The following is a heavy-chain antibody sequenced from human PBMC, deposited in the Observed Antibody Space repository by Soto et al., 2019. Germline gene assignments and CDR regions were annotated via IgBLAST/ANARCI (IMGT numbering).Heavy chain of an antibody. CDR3: AXAPPEGFHVYGMDV. CDR2: INAGNGNT. Sequence: ASVKVSCKASGYTFTSYAMHWVRQAPGQRLEWMGWINAGNGNTKYSQKFQGRVTITRDTSASTAYMELSSLRSEDTAVYYCAXAPPEGFHVYGMDVWGQGTTVTVSS. J-gene: IGHJ6*02. V-gene: IGHV1-3*01. CDR1: GYTFTSYA.